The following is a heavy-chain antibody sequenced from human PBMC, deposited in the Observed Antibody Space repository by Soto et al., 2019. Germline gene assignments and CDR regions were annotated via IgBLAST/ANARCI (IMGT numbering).Heavy chain of an antibody. Sequence: SETLSLTCTFSVGSISSYYWSCIRQPPGKGLEWIGYIYYSGSTNYNPSLKSRVTISVDTSKNQFSLKLSSVTAADTAVYYCARGGSTRYYYYYYGMEVWGQGTTVRVSS. CDR3: ARGGSTRYYYYYYGMEV. D-gene: IGHD2-2*01. CDR2: IYYSGST. J-gene: IGHJ6*01. V-gene: IGHV4-59*01. CDR1: VGSISSYY.